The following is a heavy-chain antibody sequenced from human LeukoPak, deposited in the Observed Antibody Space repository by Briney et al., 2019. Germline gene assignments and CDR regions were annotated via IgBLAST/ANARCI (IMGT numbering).Heavy chain of an antibody. CDR1: GGSISSSSYY. J-gene: IGHJ4*02. Sequence: SETLSLTCTVSGGSISSSSYYWGWIRQPPGKGLEWIGSIYYSGSTYYNPSLKSRVTISVDTSKNQFSLKLSSVTAADTVVYYCARPVNYYGSFDYWGQGTLVTVSS. V-gene: IGHV4-39*01. D-gene: IGHD3-10*01. CDR3: ARPVNYYGSFDY. CDR2: IYYSGST.